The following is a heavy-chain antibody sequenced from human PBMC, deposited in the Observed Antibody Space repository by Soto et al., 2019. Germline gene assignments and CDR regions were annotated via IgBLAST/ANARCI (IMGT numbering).Heavy chain of an antibody. D-gene: IGHD2-15*01. J-gene: IGHJ4*02. Sequence: GGSLRLSCAASGFTFSDYYMSWIRQAPGKGLEWVSYISSSSSYTNYADSVKGRFTISRDNAKNSLYLQMNSLRAEDTAVYYCARAAEGIVVVVAASPFDYWGQGTLVTVSS. CDR2: ISSSSSYT. CDR1: GFTFSDYY. V-gene: IGHV3-11*06. CDR3: ARAAEGIVVVVAASPFDY.